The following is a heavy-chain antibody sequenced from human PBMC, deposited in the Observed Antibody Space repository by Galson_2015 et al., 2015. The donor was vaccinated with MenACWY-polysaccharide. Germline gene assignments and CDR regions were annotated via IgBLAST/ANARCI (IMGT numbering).Heavy chain of an antibody. D-gene: IGHD2-15*01. V-gene: IGHV3-23*01. CDR2: ISGRGGST. J-gene: IGHJ4*02. CDR1: GFTFSSYD. CDR3: ANAFCSGGSCLSMDY. Sequence: SLRLSCAASGFTFSSYDMSWVRQAPGKGLEWVSAISGRGGSTYSADSVKGRFTISRDNSKNTLYLQMNSLRAEDTAVYYCANAFCSGGSCLSMDYWGQGTLVTVSS.